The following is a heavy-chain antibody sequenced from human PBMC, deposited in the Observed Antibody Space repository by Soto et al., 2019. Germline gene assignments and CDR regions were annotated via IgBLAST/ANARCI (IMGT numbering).Heavy chain of an antibody. CDR3: ARATGLTPDY. Sequence: GGSLRLSCAASGFTFSSYGISWIRLSPGKGLEWVSVISGGGDTTYYTPSVKGRFTISRDNAKNSLYLQMNSLRAEDTAAYYCARATGLTPDYWGQGTLVTVSS. CDR2: ISGGGDTT. CDR1: GFTFSSYG. D-gene: IGHD3-9*01. J-gene: IGHJ4*02. V-gene: IGHV3-23*01.